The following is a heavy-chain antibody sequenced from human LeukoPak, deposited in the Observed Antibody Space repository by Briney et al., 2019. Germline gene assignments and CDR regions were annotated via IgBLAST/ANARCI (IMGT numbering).Heavy chain of an antibody. CDR1: GFTFSNYN. D-gene: IGHD3-10*01. Sequence: GGSLRLSCAASGFTFSNYNMNWVRQAPGKGLEWISYISTSSSTTYYADSVKGRFTISRDNSKNTLYLQMNSLRAEDTAVYYCAEARLLWFGEFPFDIWGQGTMVTVSS. V-gene: IGHV3-48*01. CDR2: ISTSSSTT. CDR3: AEARLLWFGEFPFDI. J-gene: IGHJ3*02.